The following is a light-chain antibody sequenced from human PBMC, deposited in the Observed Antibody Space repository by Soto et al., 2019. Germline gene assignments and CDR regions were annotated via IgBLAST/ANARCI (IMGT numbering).Light chain of an antibody. Sequence: DIQMTQSPTSLSASVGDRVTISCRASQNIDNNLNWYQQTQGKAPKLLIFVASSLQSGVPSRFSGSGSGTVFTLTIDSLQPEDFATYYCQQSHSSPLSFGGGTKVEIK. CDR3: QQSHSSPLS. CDR1: QNIDNN. J-gene: IGKJ4*01. CDR2: VAS. V-gene: IGKV1-39*01.